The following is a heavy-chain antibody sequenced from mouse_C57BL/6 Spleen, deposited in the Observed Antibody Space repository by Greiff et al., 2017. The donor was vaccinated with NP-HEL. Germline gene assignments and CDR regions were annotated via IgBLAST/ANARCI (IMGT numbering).Heavy chain of an antibody. V-gene: IGHV5-17*01. Sequence: EVQGVESGGGLVKPGGSLKLSCAASGFTFSDYGMHWVRQAPEKGLEWVAYISSGSSTIYYADTVKGRFTISRDNAKTTLFLQMTSLRSEDTAMYYCARNYYYGSSYVFDYWGQGTTLTVSS. D-gene: IGHD1-1*01. CDR2: ISSGSSTI. CDR3: ARNYYYGSSYVFDY. J-gene: IGHJ2*01. CDR1: GFTFSDYG.